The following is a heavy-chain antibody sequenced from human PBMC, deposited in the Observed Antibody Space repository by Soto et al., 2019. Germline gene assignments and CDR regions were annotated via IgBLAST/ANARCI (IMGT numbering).Heavy chain of an antibody. CDR1: GFPFSSYA. CDR3: ARRFSSSSFYFGY. J-gene: IGHJ4*02. V-gene: IGHV3-23*01. CDR2: IGFRGDST. Sequence: EVQLLESGGGLVQPGGSLRLSCAASGFPFSSYAMSWVRHAPAKGLEWVSAIGFRGDSTYYADSVKGRFTISRDNSKNTLYLQMNSLRAEDTAVYYCARRFSSSSFYFGYGGQGTLVTV. D-gene: IGHD6-6*01.